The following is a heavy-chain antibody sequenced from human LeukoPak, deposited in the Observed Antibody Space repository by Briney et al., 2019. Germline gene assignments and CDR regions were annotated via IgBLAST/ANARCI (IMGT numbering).Heavy chain of an antibody. V-gene: IGHV3-33*06. Sequence: GGSLRLSCAASGFTFSSYGMHWVRQAPGKGLEWVAVIWYDGSNKYYADSVKGRFTISRDNSENTLYLQMNSLRAEDTAVYYCAKGLRPQDYGGNQMGDYWGQGTLVTVSS. J-gene: IGHJ4*02. D-gene: IGHD4-23*01. CDR1: GFTFSSYG. CDR3: AKGLRPQDYGGNQMGDY. CDR2: IWYDGSNK.